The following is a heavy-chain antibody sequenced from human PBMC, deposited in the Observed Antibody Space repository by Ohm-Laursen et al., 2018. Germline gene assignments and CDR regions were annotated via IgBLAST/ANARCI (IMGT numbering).Heavy chain of an antibody. CDR1: GYTLTELS. V-gene: IGHV1-46*01. Sequence: SVKVSCKVSGYTLTELSMHWVRQAPGKGLEWMGIINPSGGSTSYAQKFQGRVTMTRDTSTSTVYMELSSLRSEDTAVYYCARVAAVTSYYYYGMDVWGQGTTVTVAS. CDR2: INPSGGST. CDR3: ARVAAVTSYYYYGMDV. D-gene: IGHD2-15*01. J-gene: IGHJ6*02.